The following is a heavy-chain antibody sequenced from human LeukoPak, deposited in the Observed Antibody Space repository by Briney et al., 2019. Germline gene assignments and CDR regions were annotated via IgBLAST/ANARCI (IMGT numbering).Heavy chain of an antibody. CDR3: ARYCSSPNSFDP. CDR2: IYYSGST. D-gene: IGHD2-2*01. J-gene: IGHJ5*02. V-gene: IGHV4-30-4*08. CDR1: GGSISSGDYY. Sequence: PSQTLSLTCTVSGGSISSGDYYWSWIRQPPGKGLEWIGYIYYSGSTYYNPSLKSRVTISVDTSKNQFSLKLSSVTAADTAVYYCARYCSSPNSFDPWGQGTLVTVSS.